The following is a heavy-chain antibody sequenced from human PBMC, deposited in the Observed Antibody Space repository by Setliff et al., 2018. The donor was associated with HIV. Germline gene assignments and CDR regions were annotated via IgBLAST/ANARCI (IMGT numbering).Heavy chain of an antibody. CDR3: AREGITMVRVVEVAFDI. CDR2: IYYSGST. Sequence: SETLSLTCTVSGDSISTDYWTWIRQHPGKGLEWIGYIYYSGSTYYNPSLKSRVTISVDTSKNQFSLQLSSVTAADTAVYYCAREGITMVRVVEVAFDIWGQGTMVTVSS. V-gene: IGHV4-31*03. CDR1: GDSISTDY. J-gene: IGHJ3*02. D-gene: IGHD3-10*01.